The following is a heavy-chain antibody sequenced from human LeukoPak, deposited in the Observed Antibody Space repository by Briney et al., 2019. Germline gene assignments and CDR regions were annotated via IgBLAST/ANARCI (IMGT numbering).Heavy chain of an antibody. V-gene: IGHV4-39*07. J-gene: IGHJ4*02. D-gene: IGHD2-15*01. CDR2: INHSGST. CDR1: GGSISSSIYY. CDR3: ARARWWPLVGYCSGGSCYSFDY. Sequence: SETLSLTCTVSGGSISSSIYYWGWIRQPPGKGLEWIGEINHSGSTNYNPSLKSRVTISVDTSKNQFSLKLSSVTAADTAVYYCARARWWPLVGYCSGGSCYSFDYWGQGTLVTVSS.